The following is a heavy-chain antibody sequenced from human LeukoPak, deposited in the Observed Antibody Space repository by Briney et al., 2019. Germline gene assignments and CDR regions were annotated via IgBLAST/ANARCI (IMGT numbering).Heavy chain of an antibody. CDR3: ARDVGGSLDY. J-gene: IGHJ4*02. CDR1: GFTFRSYW. Sequence: GGSLRLSCAASGFTFRSYWMAWVRHAPGKGLEWVANIKGDESAKHQADSVKGRFTISRDNAQNLLYLQISSLRGEDTAVYYCARDVGGSLDYWGQGTLVTVSS. D-gene: IGHD1-26*01. CDR2: IKGDESAK. V-gene: IGHV3-7*01.